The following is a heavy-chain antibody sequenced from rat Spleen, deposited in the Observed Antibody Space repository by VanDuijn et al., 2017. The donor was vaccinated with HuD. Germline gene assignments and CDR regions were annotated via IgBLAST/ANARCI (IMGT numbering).Heavy chain of an antibody. CDR3: ARLPGYDPYYYLMDA. CDR2: ISAGGRNT. D-gene: IGHD1-4*01. J-gene: IGHJ4*01. CDR1: GFTFINYD. V-gene: IGHV5S13*01. Sequence: EVQLVESGGGLVQPGRSLKLSCAASGFTFINYDMAWVRQAPTKGLEWIASISAGGRNTYYRDSVKGRFTISRDNAKNTQYLQMDSLRSEVTATYYCARLPGYDPYYYLMDAWGQGSSVTVSS.